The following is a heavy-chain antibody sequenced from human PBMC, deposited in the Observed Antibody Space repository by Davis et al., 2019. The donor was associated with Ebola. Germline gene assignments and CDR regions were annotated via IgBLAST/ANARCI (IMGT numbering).Heavy chain of an antibody. Sequence: GGSLRLSCAASGFIFGDSGVHWVRQASGKGLEWVGRIRSKTNNFATAYAASVNGRFTISISESTNTAYLQLNSLKTEDTAIYYCTRRAYYFNGTDYYGAFDYWGQGTLVTVSS. D-gene: IGHD3-22*01. CDR2: IRSKTNNFAT. J-gene: IGHJ4*02. CDR1: GFIFGDSG. CDR3: TRRAYYFNGTDYYGAFDY. V-gene: IGHV3-73*01.